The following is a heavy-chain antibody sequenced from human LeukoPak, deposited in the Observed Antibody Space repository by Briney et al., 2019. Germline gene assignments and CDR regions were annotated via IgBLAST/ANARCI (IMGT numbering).Heavy chain of an antibody. D-gene: IGHD3-22*01. Sequence: SETLSLTCAVYGGSFSGYYWSWIRQPPGKGLEWIGEINHSGSTNYNPSLKSRVTISVDTSKNQFSLKLSSVTAADTAVYYCARALYYYDSSGYYKQASYFDYWGQGTLVTVSS. J-gene: IGHJ4*02. CDR3: ARALYYYDSSGYYKQASYFDY. V-gene: IGHV4-34*01. CDR1: GGSFSGYY. CDR2: INHSGST.